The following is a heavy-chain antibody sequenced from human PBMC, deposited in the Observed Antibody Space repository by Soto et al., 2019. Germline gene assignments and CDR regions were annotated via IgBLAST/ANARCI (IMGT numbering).Heavy chain of an antibody. CDR2: IYPDSGGT. CDR3: RVTGVSEVDY. V-gene: IGHV1-2*02. J-gene: IGHJ4*02. CDR1: GYTFSSFY. D-gene: IGHD2-8*01. Sequence: ASVKVSCKTSGYTFSSFYIHWVRQAPGQGLESMGWIYPDSGGTDYAQKFQGRVTMTRDTSISTAYMELSRLRSDDTAVYYCRVTGVSEVDYWGQGTLVTVSS.